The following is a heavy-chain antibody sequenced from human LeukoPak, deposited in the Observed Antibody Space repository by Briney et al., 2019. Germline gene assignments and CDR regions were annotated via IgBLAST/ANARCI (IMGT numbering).Heavy chain of an antibody. D-gene: IGHD3-16*01. CDR3: ARVWVGLGYYFDY. CDR1: GFTFSSYW. J-gene: IGHJ4*02. V-gene: IGHV3-7*01. Sequence: GGSLRLSCAASGFTFSSYWMSWDRQAPGKGLEWVDNIKKDGSEKYYVDSVKGRFTISRDNAKNSLYLQMNRLRDEDTAVYYCARVWVGLGYYFDYWGQGTLVTVSS. CDR2: IKKDGSEK.